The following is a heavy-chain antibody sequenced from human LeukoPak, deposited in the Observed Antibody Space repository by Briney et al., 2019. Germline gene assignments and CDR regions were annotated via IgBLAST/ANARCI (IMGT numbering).Heavy chain of an antibody. D-gene: IGHD4-17*01. CDR1: GYTFTSNY. V-gene: IGHV1-46*01. Sequence: EASVKVSCKAFGYTFTSNYMHWVRQAPGQGPEWMGVISPSGGSTTYAQKFQGRVTLTRDTSISTAYMELSRLRSDDTAVYYCASEVYGDDDYWGQGTLVTVSS. CDR2: ISPSGGST. J-gene: IGHJ4*02. CDR3: ASEVYGDDDY.